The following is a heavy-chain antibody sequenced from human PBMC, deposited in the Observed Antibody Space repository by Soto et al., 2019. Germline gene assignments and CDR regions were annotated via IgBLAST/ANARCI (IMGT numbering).Heavy chain of an antibody. J-gene: IGHJ4*02. CDR3: ARDEYDYVWGSYRRPFDY. CDR2: INSEWSST. CDR1: GFTFSSYW. V-gene: IGHV3-74*01. D-gene: IGHD3-16*02. Sequence: PGGSLRLSCAASGFTFSSYWMHWVRQAPGKGLVWVSRINSEWSSTSYADSVKGRFTISRDNAKNTLYLQMNSLRAEDTAVYYCARDEYDYVWGSYRRPFDYWGQGTLVTVSS.